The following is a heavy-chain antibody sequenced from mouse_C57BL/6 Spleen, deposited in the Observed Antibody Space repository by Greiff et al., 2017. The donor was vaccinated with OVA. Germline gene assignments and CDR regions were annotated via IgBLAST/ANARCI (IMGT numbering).Heavy chain of an antibody. J-gene: IGHJ1*03. CDR2: IWRGGST. V-gene: IGHV2-5*01. CDR1: GFSLTSYG. Sequence: VQVVESGPGLVQPSQSLSITCTVSGFSLTSYGVHWVRQSPGKGLEWLGVIWRGGSTDFNAAFMSRLSITKDNSKSQVFFKMNSLQADDTAIYYCAKQNWDVGYFDVWGTGTTVTVSS. D-gene: IGHD4-1*01. CDR3: AKQNWDVGYFDV.